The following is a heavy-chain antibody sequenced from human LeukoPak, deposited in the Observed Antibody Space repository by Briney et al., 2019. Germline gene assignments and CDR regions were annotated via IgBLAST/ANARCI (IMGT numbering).Heavy chain of an antibody. CDR2: IYYSGST. Sequence: PSETLSLTCTVSGGSISSYYWSWIRQSPGKGLEWIGYIYYSGSTNYNPSLKSRVTMSVDTSKNQFSLKLSSVTAADTAVYYCARDLYGDYGNWFDPWGQGTLVTVSS. J-gene: IGHJ5*02. D-gene: IGHD4-17*01. CDR1: GGSISSYY. CDR3: ARDLYGDYGNWFDP. V-gene: IGHV4-59*12.